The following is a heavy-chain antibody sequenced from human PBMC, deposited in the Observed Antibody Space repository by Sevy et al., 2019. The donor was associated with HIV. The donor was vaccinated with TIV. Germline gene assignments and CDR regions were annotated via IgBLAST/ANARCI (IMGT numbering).Heavy chain of an antibody. D-gene: IGHD3-3*01. J-gene: IGHJ3*02. Sequence: ASVKVSCKTTGYIFSDYNMHWVRQAPGQGLEWMALINPNSGVTIYAHNFRGRVSVTRDTSMSTAYMELSGLTSDDTAVYYVVREDINAPRTLLSFDIWGQGTMVTVSS. V-gene: IGHV1-2*06. CDR1: GYIFSDYN. CDR2: INPNSGVT. CDR3: VREDINAPRTLLSFDI.